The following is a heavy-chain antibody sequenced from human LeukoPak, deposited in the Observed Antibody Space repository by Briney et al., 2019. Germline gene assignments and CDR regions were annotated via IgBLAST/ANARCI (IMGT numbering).Heavy chain of an antibody. J-gene: IGHJ5*02. CDR1: GYALTGYY. Sequence: ASVKVSCKASGYALTGYYMHWVRQAPGQGLEWMGIINPSGGSTSYAQKFQGRVTMTRDTSTSTVYMELSSLRSEDTAVYYCARRVVGATNYFDPWGQGTLVTVSS. D-gene: IGHD2-15*01. CDR3: ARRVVGATNYFDP. V-gene: IGHV1-46*01. CDR2: INPSGGST.